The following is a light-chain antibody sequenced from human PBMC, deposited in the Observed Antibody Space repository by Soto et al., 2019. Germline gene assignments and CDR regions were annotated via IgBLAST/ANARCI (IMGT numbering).Light chain of an antibody. CDR1: QSIGSY. CDR2: GAS. J-gene: IGKJ4*01. V-gene: IGKV1-39*01. Sequence: DIQLTQSPCSLSSSPGDRVTISFRASQSIGSYLNWYQHKPGKSPKFLIFGASTLHTGVPPRFSGRGSGTNLTLTTTSLQHEDFATYYCHQSYTTLALTFGGGTQLDIK. CDR3: HQSYTTLALT.